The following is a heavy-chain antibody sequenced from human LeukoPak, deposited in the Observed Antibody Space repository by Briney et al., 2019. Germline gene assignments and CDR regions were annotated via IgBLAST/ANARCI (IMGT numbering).Heavy chain of an antibody. CDR3: ARAAGSGSYYSDY. CDR1: GYTFTGYY. J-gene: IGHJ4*02. CDR2: INPNSGGT. V-gene: IGHV1-2*02. Sequence: ASVKVSCKASGYTFTGYYMHWVRQAPGQGLEWMGWINPNSGGTNYAQKFQGRVTMTRDTSISTAYMELSRLRSDDTAVYDCARAAGSGSYYSDYWGQGTLVTVSS. D-gene: IGHD3-10*01.